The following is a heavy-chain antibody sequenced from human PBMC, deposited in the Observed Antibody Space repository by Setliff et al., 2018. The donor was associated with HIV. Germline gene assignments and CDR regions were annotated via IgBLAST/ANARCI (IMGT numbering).Heavy chain of an antibody. V-gene: IGHV5-51*01. CDR2: IYPGAAHT. J-gene: IGHJ3*02. CDR1: GYTFTNCW. CDR3: ATHTLNNAFDI. Sequence: PGAYLKLSCRGSGYTFTNCWIDWVRQTPGKGLEWMGFIYPGAAHTTYSPSFQGQVTISVDTSVSTAYLQWSSLKASYTAMFFCATHTLNNAFDIWGRGTMVTVSS.